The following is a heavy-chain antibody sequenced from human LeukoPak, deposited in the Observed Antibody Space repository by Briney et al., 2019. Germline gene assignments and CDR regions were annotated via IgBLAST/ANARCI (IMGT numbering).Heavy chain of an antibody. D-gene: IGHD2-21*02. Sequence: ESGPTLVNPTQTLTLTCTFSGFSLSTSGVGVGWIRQPPGKALEWLALIYWDDDKRYSPSLKSRLTITKDTSKNQVVLTMTNMDPVDTATYYCAHSLWRCGGDCPSRGRIGAFDIWAKGQWSPSLQ. CDR1: GFSLSTSGVG. J-gene: IGHJ3*02. CDR3: AHSLWRCGGDCPSRGRIGAFDI. V-gene: IGHV2-5*02. CDR2: IYWDDDK.